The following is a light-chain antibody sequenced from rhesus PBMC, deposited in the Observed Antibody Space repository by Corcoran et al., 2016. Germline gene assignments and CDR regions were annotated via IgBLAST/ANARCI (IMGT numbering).Light chain of an antibody. CDR3: VQTIAFPYS. J-gene: IGKJ2*01. V-gene: IGKV2-72*01. Sequence: DIVMTQTPLSLPITPGEPASISCRSSQSLLHSNGNTYLHWYLQKPGQSPQVLIYGGSIRAYGVPDRISGSGSGTDFTLKISKVEAADVGVYYCVQTIAFPYSFGQGTKVEIK. CDR2: GGS. CDR1: QSLLHSNGNTY.